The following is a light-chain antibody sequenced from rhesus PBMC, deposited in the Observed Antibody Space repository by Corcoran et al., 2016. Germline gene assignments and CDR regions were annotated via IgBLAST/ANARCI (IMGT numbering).Light chain of an antibody. J-gene: IGKJ1*01. CDR2: AAT. CDR1: QGISSY. V-gene: IGKV1-28*02. CDR3: QQYKSYPWT. Sequence: DIQMTQSPSSLSASVGDTVTITCRASQGISSYLNWFQQKPGKAPNLLIDAATPLQSGVPSRFSGSGSGTAFTLTISSLQPAAFSTYCCQQYKSYPWTFGQGTKVEIK.